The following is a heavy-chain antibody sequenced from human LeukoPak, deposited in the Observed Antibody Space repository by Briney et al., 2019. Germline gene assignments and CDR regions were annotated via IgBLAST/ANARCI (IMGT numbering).Heavy chain of an antibody. CDR3: AREGPYQLLVSWFDP. V-gene: IGHV1-69*01. CDR1: GGTFSSYA. CDR2: VIPIFGIA. J-gene: IGHJ5*02. Sequence: GASVKVSCKASGGTFSSYAISWVRQAPGQGLEWMGGVIPIFGIANYAQKFQGRVTITADESTSTAYMELSSLRSEDTAVYYCAREGPYQLLVSWFDPWGQGTLVTVSS. D-gene: IGHD2-2*01.